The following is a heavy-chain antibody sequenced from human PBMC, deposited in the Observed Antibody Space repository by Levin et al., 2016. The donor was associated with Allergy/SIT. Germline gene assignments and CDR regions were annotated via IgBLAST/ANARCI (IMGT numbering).Heavy chain of an antibody. CDR3: ARGISAYSGSYYNYFDY. D-gene: IGHD1-26*01. J-gene: IGHJ4*02. V-gene: IGHV1-69*04. Sequence: SVKVSCKASGGTFSSYAISWVRQAPGQGLEWMGRIIPILGIANYAQKFQGRVTITADKSTSTAYMELSSLRSEDTAVYYCARGISAYSGSYYNYFDYWGQGTLVTVSS. CDR2: IIPILGIA. CDR1: GGTFSSYA.